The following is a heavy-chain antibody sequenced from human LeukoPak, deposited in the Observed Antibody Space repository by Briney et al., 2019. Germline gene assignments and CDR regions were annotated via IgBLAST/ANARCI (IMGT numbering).Heavy chain of an antibody. J-gene: IGHJ4*02. V-gene: IGHV3-30*18. CDR1: GFTFSSFG. Sequence: PGGSLRLSCAASGFTFSSFGMHWVRQAPGKGLEWVAVIPYAGSRIYYADSVKGRFTISRDNSKNTLSLQMNSLRPEDTAVYYCANTKQFEYWGQGTLVTVSS. D-gene: IGHD1-1*01. CDR3: ANTKQFEY. CDR2: IPYAGSRI.